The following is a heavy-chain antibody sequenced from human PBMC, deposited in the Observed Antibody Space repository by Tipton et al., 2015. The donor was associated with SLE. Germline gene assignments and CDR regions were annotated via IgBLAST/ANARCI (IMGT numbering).Heavy chain of an antibody. CDR2: IYPTGNS. CDR3: ACVEGTPFFTFDY. D-gene: IGHD2/OR15-2a*01. J-gene: IGHJ4*02. CDR1: GDSITTTNYF. V-gene: IGHV4-39*07. Sequence: TLSLTCSVSGDSITTTNYFWGWIRQPPGKGLEWLAIIYPTGNSYFNPSLKSRVTIALDTSKNQVSLTLNSVIAADTAVYYCACVEGTPFFTFDYWGQGILVTVSS.